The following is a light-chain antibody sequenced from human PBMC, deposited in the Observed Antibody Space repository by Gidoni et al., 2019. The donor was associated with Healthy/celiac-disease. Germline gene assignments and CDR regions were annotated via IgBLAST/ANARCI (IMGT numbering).Light chain of an antibody. CDR2: AAS. CDR3: QQSYSTPPYT. Sequence: DIQMTQSPSSLSASVGDRVTITCRASQSISSYLNWYQQKPGKAPKLLIYAASSLQSGVPSMFSGSGSGTDFTLTTSSLQPEDFATYYCQQSYSTPPYTFGQGTKLEIK. CDR1: QSISSY. J-gene: IGKJ2*01. V-gene: IGKV1-39*01.